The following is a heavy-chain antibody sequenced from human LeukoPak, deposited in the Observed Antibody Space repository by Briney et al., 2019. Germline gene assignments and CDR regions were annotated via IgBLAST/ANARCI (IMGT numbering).Heavy chain of an antibody. CDR2: INPNSGGT. CDR3: ARGSTRATSWFDP. J-gene: IGHJ5*02. V-gene: IGHV1-2*02. D-gene: IGHD2-2*01. CDR1: GYTFTGYY. Sequence: ASVKVSCKASGYTFTGYYMHWVRQAPGQGLEWMGWINPNSGGTNYAQKFQGRVTMTRDTSISTAYMELSRLRSDDTAVYYCARGSTRATSWFDPWGQGTPVTVSS.